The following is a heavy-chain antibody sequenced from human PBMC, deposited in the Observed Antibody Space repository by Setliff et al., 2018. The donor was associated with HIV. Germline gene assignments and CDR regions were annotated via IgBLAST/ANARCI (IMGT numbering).Heavy chain of an antibody. CDR3: ARVSSSYYFLGAFDS. J-gene: IGHJ4*02. CDR1: GGSIRSH. V-gene: IGHV4-4*08. Sequence: PSETLSLTCSVSGGSIRSHWSWIRQPPGKGPEWVGYIHTSGSTNYNPSLKSRVTISIDTSKNQFSLKLRSATATDTALYYCARVSSSYYFLGAFDSWGQRTLVTVSS. D-gene: IGHD6-13*01. CDR2: IHTSGST.